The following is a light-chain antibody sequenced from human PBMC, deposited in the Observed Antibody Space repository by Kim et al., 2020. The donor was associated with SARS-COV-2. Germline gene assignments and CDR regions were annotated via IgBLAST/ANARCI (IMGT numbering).Light chain of an antibody. V-gene: IGLV2-14*03. Sequence: GQSFTFSYTGTSSAIGISDYVSFSQHHPGKAPNLTIYFVSIRPSGVSDRFSGSKSANAASQTISGLHAKDEADYYCASYTSTYTWVFGGGTQLTVL. CDR1: SSAIGISDY. CDR2: FVS. CDR3: ASYTSTYTWV. J-gene: IGLJ3*02.